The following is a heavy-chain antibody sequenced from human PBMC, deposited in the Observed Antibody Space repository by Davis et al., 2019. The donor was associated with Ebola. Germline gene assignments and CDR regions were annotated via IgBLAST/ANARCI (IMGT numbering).Heavy chain of an antibody. CDR1: GGSISSSSYY. CDR3: ARDLVPAAMGWFDP. V-gene: IGHV4-39*02. J-gene: IGHJ5*02. CDR2: IYYSGST. Sequence: PSETLSLTCTVSGGSISSSSYYWGWIRQPPGKGLEWIGSIYYSGSTYYNPSLKSRVTISVDTSKNQFSLKLSSVTAADTAVYYCARDLVPAAMGWFDPWGQGTLVTVSS. D-gene: IGHD2-2*01.